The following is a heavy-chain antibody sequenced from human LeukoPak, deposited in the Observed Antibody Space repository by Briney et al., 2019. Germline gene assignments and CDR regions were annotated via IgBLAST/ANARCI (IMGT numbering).Heavy chain of an antibody. J-gene: IGHJ4*02. CDR2: IYHSGST. CDR1: GGSISSGGYS. Sequence: PSETLSLTCAVSGGSISSGGYSWSWIRQPPGKGLEWIEYIYHSGSTYYNPSLKSRVTISVDRSKNQFSLKLSSVTAADTAVYYCASGSLAFDYWGQGTLVTVSS. CDR3: ASGSLAFDY. D-gene: IGHD3-16*02. V-gene: IGHV4-30-2*01.